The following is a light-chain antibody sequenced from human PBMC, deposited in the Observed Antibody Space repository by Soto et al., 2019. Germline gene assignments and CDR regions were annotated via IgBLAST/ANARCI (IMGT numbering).Light chain of an antibody. V-gene: IGLV2-14*01. CDR3: SSYTSSSTRV. CDR2: DVS. J-gene: IGLJ1*01. Sequence: LTQPASVSGSPGQSITISCTGTSSDVGGYNYVSWYQQHPGKAAKLMIYDVSNRPSGVSNRFSGSKSGNTASLSISGLQAEDEADYYCSSYTSSSTRVFGTGTRSPS. CDR1: SSDVGGYNY.